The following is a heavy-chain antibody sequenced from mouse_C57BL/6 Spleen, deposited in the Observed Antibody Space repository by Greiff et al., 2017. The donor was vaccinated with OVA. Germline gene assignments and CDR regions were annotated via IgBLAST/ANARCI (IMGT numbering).Heavy chain of an antibody. V-gene: IGHV6-3*01. J-gene: IGHJ2*01. Sequence: EVQLVESGGGLVQPGGSMKLSCVASGFTFSNYWMNWVRQSPEKGLEWVAQIRLKSDNYETHYAVSVKGRFTISRDDSKSNVYLQMNNLRAEDTGIYYCTGRYDYLDYWGQGTTLTVSS. CDR3: TGRYDYLDY. CDR1: GFTFSNYW. D-gene: IGHD2-3*01. CDR2: IRLKSDNYET.